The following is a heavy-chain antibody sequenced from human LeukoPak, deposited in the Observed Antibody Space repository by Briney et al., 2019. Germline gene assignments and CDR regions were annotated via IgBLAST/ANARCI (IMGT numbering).Heavy chain of an antibody. CDR3: ARAYCTSTSCHYGMDV. J-gene: IGHJ6*02. D-gene: IGHD2-2*01. Sequence: GGSLRLSCVASGFTFTSYSMNWVRQAPGKGLEWVSSITSSSIYIYYADSVKGRFTISRDNAKNSLYLQMNSLGAEDTAVYYCARAYCTSTSCHYGMDVWGQGTTVTVSS. CDR2: ITSSSIYI. V-gene: IGHV3-21*01. CDR1: GFTFTSYS.